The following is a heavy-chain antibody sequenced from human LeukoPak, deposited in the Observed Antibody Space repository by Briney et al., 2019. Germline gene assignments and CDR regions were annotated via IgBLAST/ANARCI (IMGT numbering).Heavy chain of an antibody. CDR1: GFTFSDYY. Sequence: GGSLRRSCAASGFTFSDYYMSWIRQAPGKGLEWVSYIGSSGTTIYYADSVKGRFTISRDNAKNSLFLQMNSLRAEDTAVYYCARDRMTTVTNDAFDIWGQGTMVTVSS. D-gene: IGHD4-17*01. CDR2: IGSSGTTI. J-gene: IGHJ3*02. V-gene: IGHV3-11*04. CDR3: ARDRMTTVTNDAFDI.